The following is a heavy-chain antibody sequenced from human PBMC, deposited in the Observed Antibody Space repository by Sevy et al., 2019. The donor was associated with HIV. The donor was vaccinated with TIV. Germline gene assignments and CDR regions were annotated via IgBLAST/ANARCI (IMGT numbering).Heavy chain of an antibody. D-gene: IGHD1-26*01. V-gene: IGHV4-59*08. CDR1: GGSITSLY. CDR3: AGENAWGRGYS. Sequence: SETLSLTCTVSGGSITSLYWNWIRQPPGKGLEWIANIYYNGHINYNPSLNSRVTLSLDTSKNQFSLRLSSVTAADTAMYYCAGENAWGRGYSWGLGTLVTVSS. J-gene: IGHJ4*02. CDR2: IYYNGHI.